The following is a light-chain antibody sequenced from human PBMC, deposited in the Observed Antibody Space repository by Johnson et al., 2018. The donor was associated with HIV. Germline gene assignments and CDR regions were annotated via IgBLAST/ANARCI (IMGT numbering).Light chain of an antibody. CDR2: DNN. CDR3: GTWDSSLLVSF. J-gene: IGLJ1*01. V-gene: IGLV1-51*01. Sequence: QSVLTQPPSVSAAPGQKVTISCSGSSSNIGNNYVSWYQQLPGTAPKLLIYDNNKRPSGIPDRFSGSQSGSSATLGIPGLPTGAEADYYSGTWDSSLLVSFFGTGTKVTVL. CDR1: SSNIGNNY.